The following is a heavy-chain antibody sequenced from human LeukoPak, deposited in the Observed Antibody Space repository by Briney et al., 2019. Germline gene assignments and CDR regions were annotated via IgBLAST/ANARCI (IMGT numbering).Heavy chain of an antibody. CDR1: GFTFRNYG. Sequence: GGSLRLSCAASGFTFRNYGMSWVRHAPGKGLVWVSRINSDGSSTSYADSVKGRFTISRDNAKNTLYLQMNSLRAEDTAVYYCARARNAFDIWGQGTMVTVSS. V-gene: IGHV3-74*01. CDR3: ARARNAFDI. CDR2: INSDGSST. J-gene: IGHJ3*02.